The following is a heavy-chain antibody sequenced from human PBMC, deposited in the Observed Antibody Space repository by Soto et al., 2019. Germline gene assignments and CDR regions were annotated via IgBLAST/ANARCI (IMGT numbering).Heavy chain of an antibody. J-gene: IGHJ3*02. V-gene: IGHV3-23*01. CDR2: IIGSGGST. Sequence: GSLRLSGAASGXTFGSYSMSWVRQAPGKGLEWVSAIIGSGGSTYYADSVKGRFTISRDNSKNTLYLQMNSLRAEETAVYYFAKVGYYGSGSFDAFDIWGQGTMVTVSS. D-gene: IGHD3-10*01. CDR1: GXTFGSYS. CDR3: AKVGYYGSGSFDAFDI.